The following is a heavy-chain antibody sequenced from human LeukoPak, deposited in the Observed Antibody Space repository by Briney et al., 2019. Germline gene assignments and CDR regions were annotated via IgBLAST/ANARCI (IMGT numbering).Heavy chain of an antibody. J-gene: IGHJ3*02. CDR1: GFTFSNYW. Sequence: PGGSLRLSCAASGFTFSNYWMHWVRQAPGKGLLWVSHINTDGSSTTYADSVKGRFTISRDNAKNTLYLQMNGLRAEDTAVYYCATGAPESRYAFDIWGQGTMVTVSS. CDR3: ATGAPESRYAFDI. CDR2: INTDGSST. V-gene: IGHV3-74*03. D-gene: IGHD1-14*01.